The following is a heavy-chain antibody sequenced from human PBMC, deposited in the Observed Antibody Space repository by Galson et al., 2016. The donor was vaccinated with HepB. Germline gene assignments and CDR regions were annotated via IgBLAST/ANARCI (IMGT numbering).Heavy chain of an antibody. CDR1: AFTFSSYS. V-gene: IGHV3-48*02. CDR2: ISSSSSTK. Sequence: SLRLSCAASAFTFSSYSMIWVRQAPGKGLEWVSYISSSSSTKYYADSVKSRFTISRDNAKNSLYLQMSSLRDEDTAVYYCARVPVARYHYYGMDVWGQGTTVTVSS. CDR3: ARVPVARYHYYGMDV. D-gene: IGHD2-2*01. J-gene: IGHJ6*02.